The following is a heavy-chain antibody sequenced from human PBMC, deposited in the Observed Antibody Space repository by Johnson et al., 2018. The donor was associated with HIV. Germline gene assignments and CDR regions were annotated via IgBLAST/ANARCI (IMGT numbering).Heavy chain of an antibody. Sequence: QVQLVESGGGVVQPGRSLRLSCAASGFTFSSYAMHSVRQAPGKGLEWVAVISYHGSNKYYADSVKGRFTISRDNSKNTLYLQRNSRRAEDTAVYYCARERYGSQAIDGFDIWGQGTMVTVSS. D-gene: IGHD2-15*01. J-gene: IGHJ3*02. CDR3: ARERYGSQAIDGFDI. CDR1: GFTFSSYA. V-gene: IGHV3-30-3*01. CDR2: ISYHGSNK.